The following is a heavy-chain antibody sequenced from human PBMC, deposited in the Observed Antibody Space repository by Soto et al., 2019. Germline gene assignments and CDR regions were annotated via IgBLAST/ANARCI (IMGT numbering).Heavy chain of an antibody. Sequence: VQLLESGGGLVQPGGSLRLSCAGSGFTFSSSAMGWVRQAPGKGLEWVSVISGSGTTTFYRDSVRGRFTTSRDNSKNTLYLQMTSLRVEDTAVYYCAKNHFSSSWGRPWFDHWGPGTLVTVSS. D-gene: IGHD6-13*01. CDR2: ISGSGTTT. CDR1: GFTFSSSA. CDR3: AKNHFSSSWGRPWFDH. V-gene: IGHV3-23*01. J-gene: IGHJ5*02.